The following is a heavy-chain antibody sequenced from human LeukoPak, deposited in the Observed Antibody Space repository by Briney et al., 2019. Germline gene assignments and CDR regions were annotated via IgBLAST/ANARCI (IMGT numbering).Heavy chain of an antibody. CDR2: INPSGGST. Sequence: ASVKVSCKASGYTFTNYYMHWVRQAPGQGLEWMGIINPSGGSTSYAQRLQGRVTMTRDMSTSTVYMELSSLRSEDTAVYYCASTMPYAGNRASFDYWGQGTLVTVSS. CDR3: ASTMPYAGNRASFDY. J-gene: IGHJ4*02. D-gene: IGHD4-23*01. V-gene: IGHV1-46*04. CDR1: GYTFTNYY.